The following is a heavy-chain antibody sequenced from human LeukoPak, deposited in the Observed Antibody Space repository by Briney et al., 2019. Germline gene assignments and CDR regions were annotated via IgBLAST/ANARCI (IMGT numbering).Heavy chain of an antibody. Sequence: GGSLRLSCAASGFTFCDYYMNWIREAPGKGMEWVSYISSSGNTIYCADSVKGRFTVSRDNAKNSLYLQMNSLRAEDTAVYYCAKKGWLVASDWGQGTLVTVSS. D-gene: IGHD3-22*01. CDR2: ISSSGNTI. J-gene: IGHJ4*02. V-gene: IGHV3-11*01. CDR3: AKKGWLVASD. CDR1: GFTFCDYY.